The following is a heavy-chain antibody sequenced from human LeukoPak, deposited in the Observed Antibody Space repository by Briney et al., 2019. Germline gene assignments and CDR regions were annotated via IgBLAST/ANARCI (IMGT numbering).Heavy chain of an antibody. CDR2: ISGSGGST. CDR1: GFTFSSYS. D-gene: IGHD6-13*01. CDR3: AKDRVTGYSSSWYVSDGMDV. V-gene: IGHV3-23*01. Sequence: GGSLRLSCAASGFTFSSYSMNWVRQAPGKGLEWVSAISGSGGSTYYADSVKGRFTISRDNSKNTLYLQMNSLRAEDTAVYYCAKDRVTGYSSSWYVSDGMDVWGQGTTVTVSS. J-gene: IGHJ6*02.